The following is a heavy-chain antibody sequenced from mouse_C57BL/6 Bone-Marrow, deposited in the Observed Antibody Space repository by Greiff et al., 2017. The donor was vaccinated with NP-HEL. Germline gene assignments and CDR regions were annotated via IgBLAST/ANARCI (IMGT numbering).Heavy chain of an antibody. CDR2: IWSGGST. CDR1: GFSLTSYG. CDR3: ARHPPFYYDYDWYFDV. Sequence: QVQLQQSGPGLVQPSQSLSITCTVSGFSLTSYGVHWVRQSPGKGLEWLGVIWSGGSTDYNAAFISRLSISKDNSKSQVFFKMNSLQADDTAIYYCARHPPFYYDYDWYFDVWGTGTTGTVSS. V-gene: IGHV2-2*01. J-gene: IGHJ1*03. D-gene: IGHD2-4*01.